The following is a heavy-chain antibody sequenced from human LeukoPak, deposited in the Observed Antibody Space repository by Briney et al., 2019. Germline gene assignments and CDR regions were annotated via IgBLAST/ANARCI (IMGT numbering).Heavy chain of an antibody. D-gene: IGHD2-2*01. Sequence: GGSLRLSCAAFGFAFNSYAMSWVRQAPGKGLEWVSAISGNGGSTYYADSVKGRFTISRDNSKNTLYLQMNSLRAEDTAVYYCARDGYCSSTSCLAYYYYGMDVWGQGTTVTVSS. CDR3: ARDGYCSSTSCLAYYYYGMDV. CDR1: GFAFNSYA. CDR2: ISGNGGST. V-gene: IGHV3-23*01. J-gene: IGHJ6*02.